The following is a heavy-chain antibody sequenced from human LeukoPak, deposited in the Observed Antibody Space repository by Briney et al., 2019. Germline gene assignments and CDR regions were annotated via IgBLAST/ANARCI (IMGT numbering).Heavy chain of an antibody. Sequence: GASVKVSCKASGYTXTSYYMHXXRXAXGQGXXWMGIINPSGGSTSYAQKFQGRVTMTRDTSTSTVYMELSSLRSEDTAVYYCARDYYYDSSVDAFDIWGQGTMVTVSS. D-gene: IGHD3-22*01. CDR1: GYTXTSYY. V-gene: IGHV1-46*01. J-gene: IGHJ3*02. CDR2: INPSGGST. CDR3: ARDYYYDSSVDAFDI.